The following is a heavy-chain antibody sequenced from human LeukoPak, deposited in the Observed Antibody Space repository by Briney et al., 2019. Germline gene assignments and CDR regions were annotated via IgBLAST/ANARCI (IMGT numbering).Heavy chain of an antibody. CDR3: ARWGIAAALDR. V-gene: IGHV3-7*01. J-gene: IGHJ5*02. CDR2: MGHDGSDK. Sequence: TGGSLRLSCAASGFTFSNYWMSWVRQAPGKGLEWVANMGHDGSDKYYVDSVRGRFTISRDNAQNSLFLQMNSLRAEDSGVYFCARWGIAAALDRWGQGTLVTVSS. D-gene: IGHD2-15*01. CDR1: GFTFSNYW.